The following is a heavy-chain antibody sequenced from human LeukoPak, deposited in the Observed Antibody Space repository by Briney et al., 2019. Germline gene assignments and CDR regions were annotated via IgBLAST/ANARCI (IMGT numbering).Heavy chain of an antibody. D-gene: IGHD7-27*01. CDR3: ARDLLNWGFDY. CDR1: GFTFSSYW. V-gene: IGHV3-7*03. CDR2: IKQDGREK. J-gene: IGHJ4*02. Sequence: GGPLRLSCAASGFTFSSYWMSWVRQAPGKGLEWVANIKQDGREKYYVDSVKGRFTISRDNAKNSLYLQMNSLRAEDTAVYYCARDLLNWGFDYWGQGTRVTVSS.